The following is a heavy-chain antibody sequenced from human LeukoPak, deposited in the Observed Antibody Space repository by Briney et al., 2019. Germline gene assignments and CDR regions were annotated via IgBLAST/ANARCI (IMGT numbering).Heavy chain of an antibody. CDR2: IYYSGST. CDR1: GGSISRGDYY. Sequence: SETLSLTCTVSGGSISRGDYYWSWIRQPPGKGLEWIGYIYYSGSTYYNPSLKSRVTISVDTSKNQFSLKLSSVTAADTAVYYCARYPLMVRGVIKDAFDIWGQGTMVTLS. J-gene: IGHJ3*02. D-gene: IGHD3-10*01. V-gene: IGHV4-30-4*01. CDR3: ARYPLMVRGVIKDAFDI.